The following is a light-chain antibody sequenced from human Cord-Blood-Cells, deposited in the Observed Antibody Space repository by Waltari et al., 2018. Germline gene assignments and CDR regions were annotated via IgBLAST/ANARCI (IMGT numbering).Light chain of an antibody. CDR2: DAS. V-gene: IGKV1-5*01. Sequence: IQMTQSPPTLSASVGDKVPITCRASQSISSWLAWYQQKPGKAPKLLIYDASSLESGVPSRFSGSGSGTEFTLTISSLQPDDFATYYRQQYNSYSQAFGQGTKVEIK. CDR3: QQYNSYSQA. J-gene: IGKJ1*01. CDR1: QSISSW.